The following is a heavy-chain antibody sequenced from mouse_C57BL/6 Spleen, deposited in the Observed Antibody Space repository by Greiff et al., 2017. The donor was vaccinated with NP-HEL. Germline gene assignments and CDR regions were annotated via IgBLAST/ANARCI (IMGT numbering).Heavy chain of an antibody. J-gene: IGHJ4*01. CDR3: AREVSITTVPYAMDY. V-gene: IGHV1-64*01. D-gene: IGHD1-1*01. CDR1: GYTFTSYW. CDR2: IHPNSGST. Sequence: QVQLQQPGAELVKPGASVKLSCKASGYTFTSYWMHWVKQRPGQGLEWIGMIHPNSGSTNYNEKFKSKATLTVDKSSSTAYMQLSSLTSEDSAVYYCAREVSITTVPYAMDYWGQGTSVTVSS.